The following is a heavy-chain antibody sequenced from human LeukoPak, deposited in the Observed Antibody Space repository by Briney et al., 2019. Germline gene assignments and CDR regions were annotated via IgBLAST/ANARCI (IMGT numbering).Heavy chain of an antibody. CDR3: AREISAY. Sequence: GGSRRLSCAASGFTLSVYWMHWVSQAPGKGLVWLSRINKDGSSTTYADSVKGRITTSRDESKNTLYLQMNSLRAEDTAVYCCAREISAYWGQGTLVTVSS. CDR1: GFTLSVYW. CDR2: INKDGSST. D-gene: IGHD3-3*01. V-gene: IGHV3-74*01. J-gene: IGHJ4*02.